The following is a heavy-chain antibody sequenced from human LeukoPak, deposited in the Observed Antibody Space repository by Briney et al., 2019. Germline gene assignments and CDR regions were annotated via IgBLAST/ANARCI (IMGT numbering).Heavy chain of an antibody. CDR2: IYYSGST. CDR1: GGSISSYY. Sequence: PSETLSLTCTVSGGSISSYYWSWIRQPPGKGLEWIGYIYYSGSTNYNPSLESRVTISVDTSKNQFSLKLSSVTAADTAVYYCASREGGPQSYFTLDVWGQGTTVTVSS. V-gene: IGHV4-59*08. J-gene: IGHJ6*02. CDR3: ASREGGPQSYFTLDV. D-gene: IGHD3-10*01.